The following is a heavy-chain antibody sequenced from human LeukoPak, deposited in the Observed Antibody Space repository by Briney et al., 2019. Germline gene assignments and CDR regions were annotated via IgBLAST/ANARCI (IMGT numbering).Heavy chain of an antibody. V-gene: IGHV3-48*03. D-gene: IGHD3-22*01. CDR3: AGEDDSSGYYYGIHDY. Sequence: GGSLRLSCAASGFTFSSYEMNWVRQAPGKGREWVSYINSGGDTIHYADSVKGRFTVSRDDAQRSLYLQMNSLRAEDTAVYYCAGEDDSSGYYYGIHDYWGQGTLVAVSP. CDR1: GFTFSSYE. J-gene: IGHJ4*02. CDR2: INSGGDTI.